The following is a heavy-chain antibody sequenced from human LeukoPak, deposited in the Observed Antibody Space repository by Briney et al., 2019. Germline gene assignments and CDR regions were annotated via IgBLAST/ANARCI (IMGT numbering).Heavy chain of an antibody. CDR1: GFTFSSYW. CDR3: ARDRLIAAAGNLPDY. V-gene: IGHV3-74*01. D-gene: IGHD6-13*01. CDR2: INSDGSST. J-gene: IGHJ4*02. Sequence: PGGSLRLSCAASGFTFSSYWMHWVRQAPGKGLVWVSRINSDGSSTSYADSVKGRFTISRDNAKNTLYLQMNSLRAEDTAVYYCARDRLIAAAGNLPDYWGQGTLVTVSS.